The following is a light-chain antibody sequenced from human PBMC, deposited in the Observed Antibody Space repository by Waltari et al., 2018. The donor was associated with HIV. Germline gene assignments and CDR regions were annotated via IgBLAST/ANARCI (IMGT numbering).Light chain of an antibody. V-gene: IGLV1-40*01. CDR3: QSYDSSLRVGV. CDR1: SSNIGAGYD. J-gene: IGLJ3*02. CDR2: DTT. Sequence: QSVLTQPPSVSGAPGQRVTISCTGSSSNIGAGYDVHWYQQFPGTAPKLLSYDTTNRPAGVPDRFAGSKSGTSASLAITGLQAEDEAEYYGQSYDSSLRVGVFGGGTKLTVL.